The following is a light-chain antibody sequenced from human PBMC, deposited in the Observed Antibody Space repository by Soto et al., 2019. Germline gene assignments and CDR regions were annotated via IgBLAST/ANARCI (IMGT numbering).Light chain of an antibody. CDR1: QSVSSSY. J-gene: IGKJ1*01. CDR3: QQYVSSPRT. V-gene: IGKV3-20*01. Sequence: EIVLTQSPGTLSLSPGERATLSCRASQSVSSSYLAWYQQKPGQAPRLLIYGASSRATGIPDRFSGGGSGTDFTLTISRLEPEDFEVYYCQQYVSSPRTLGHGTKVDIK. CDR2: GAS.